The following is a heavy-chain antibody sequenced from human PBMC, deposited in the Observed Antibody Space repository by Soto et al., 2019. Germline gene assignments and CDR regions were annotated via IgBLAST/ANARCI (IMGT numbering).Heavy chain of an antibody. CDR2: IWYDGSNK. D-gene: IGHD3-22*01. V-gene: IGHV3-33*08. CDR3: ARDSAPYYYDSSGPLAGYDY. Sequence: PGGSMRLSCAASGFTFSSYGMHWVRQAPGKGLEWVAVIWYDGSNKYYADSVKGRFTISRDNSKNTLYLQMNSLRAEDTAVYYCARDSAPYYYDSSGPLAGYDYWGQGTLVTVSS. J-gene: IGHJ4*02. CDR1: GFTFSSYG.